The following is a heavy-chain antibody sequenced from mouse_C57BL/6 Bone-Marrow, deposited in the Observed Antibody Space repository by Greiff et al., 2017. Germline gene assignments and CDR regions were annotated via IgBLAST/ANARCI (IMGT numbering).Heavy chain of an antibody. Sequence: QVQLQQSGAELVRPGASVTLSCKASGYTFTDYEMHWVKQTPVHGLEWIGAIDPETGGTAYNQKFKGKDILTADKSSSTAYMELRSLTSEDSAVYYCTPYYYGSSYTCRGQGALVTVAA. J-gene: IGHJ3*01. CDR2: IDPETGGT. D-gene: IGHD1-1*01. V-gene: IGHV1-15*01. CDR3: TPYYYGSSYTC. CDR1: GYTFTDYE.